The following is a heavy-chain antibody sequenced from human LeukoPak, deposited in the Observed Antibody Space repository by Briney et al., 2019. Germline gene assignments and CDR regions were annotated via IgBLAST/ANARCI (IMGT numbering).Heavy chain of an antibody. V-gene: IGHV1-8*02. J-gene: IGHJ3*02. CDR1: GYTFTNYA. D-gene: IGHD3-22*01. CDR3: ARVRGYYDSSGYPDAFDI. CDR2: MNPNSGNT. Sequence: ASVKVSCKASGYTFTNYAVSWVRQATGQGLEWMGWMNPNSGNTGYAQKFQGRVTMTRNTSISTAYMELSSLRSEDTAVYYCARVRGYYDSSGYPDAFDIWGQGTMVTVSS.